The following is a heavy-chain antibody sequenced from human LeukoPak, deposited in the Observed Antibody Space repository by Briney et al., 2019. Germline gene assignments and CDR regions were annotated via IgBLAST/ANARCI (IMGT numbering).Heavy chain of an antibody. J-gene: IGHJ3*02. CDR2: INSDGSST. CDR3: ARPDSGSGYFDAFDI. D-gene: IGHD3-22*01. CDR1: GFTFSSYA. V-gene: IGHV3-74*01. Sequence: PGGSLRLSCAASGFTFSSYAMHWVRQAPGKGLVWVSRINSDGSSTSYADSVKGRFTISRDNAKNTLYLQMNSLRAEDTAVYYCARPDSGSGYFDAFDIWGQGTMVTVSS.